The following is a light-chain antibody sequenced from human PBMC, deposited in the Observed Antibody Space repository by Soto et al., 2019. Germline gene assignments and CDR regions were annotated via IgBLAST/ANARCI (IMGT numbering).Light chain of an antibody. CDR1: SSDVGSYNL. CDR3: SAYAGSSTHVV. V-gene: IGLV2-23*01. CDR2: EGS. J-gene: IGLJ2*01. Sequence: QSALTQPASVSGSPGQSITISCTGTSSDVGSYNLVSWYQHHPGKSPKLMIYEGSERASGVSNRFSGSKSGNTDSLTISGLQADDKADYYCSAYAGSSTHVVFGGGTKLTVL.